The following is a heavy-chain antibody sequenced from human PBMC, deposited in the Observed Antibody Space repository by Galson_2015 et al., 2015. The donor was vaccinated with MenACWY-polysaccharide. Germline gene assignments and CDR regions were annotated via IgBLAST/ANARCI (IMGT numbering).Heavy chain of an antibody. CDR2: FSTNGGST. D-gene: IGHD3-16*01. J-gene: IGHJ5*02. V-gene: IGHV3-64*01. CDR1: GFTFTNYA. CDR3: ARGLYTTNSGGFDP. Sequence: SLRLSCAASGFTFTNYAMHWVRQAPGRGLEYVSTFSTNGGSTFYANSVKGRFTISRDNSKNTLYLQVGSLRPEDMAVYYCARGLYTTNSGGFDPWGQGTLVTVSS.